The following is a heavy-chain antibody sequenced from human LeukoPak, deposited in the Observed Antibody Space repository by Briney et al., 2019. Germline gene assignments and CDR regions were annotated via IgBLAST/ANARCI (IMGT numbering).Heavy chain of an antibody. D-gene: IGHD3-3*01. Sequence: SQTLSLTCTVSGGSISSGSYYWSWIRQPAGKGLEWIGRIYTSGSTNYNPSLKSRVTISVDTSKNQFSLKLSSVTAADTAVYYCARSNAPNYDFWSGDYYYYYYYMDVWGKGTTVTVSS. CDR3: ARSNAPNYDFWSGDYYYYYYYMDV. CDR1: GGSISSGSYY. CDR2: IYTSGST. J-gene: IGHJ6*03. V-gene: IGHV4-61*02.